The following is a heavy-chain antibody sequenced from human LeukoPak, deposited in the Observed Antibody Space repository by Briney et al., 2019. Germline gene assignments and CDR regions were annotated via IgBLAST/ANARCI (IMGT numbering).Heavy chain of an antibody. CDR1: GFTFSSYA. Sequence: GRSLRLSCAASGFTFSSYATHWVRQAPGKGLEWVAVISYDGSNKYYADSVKGRFTISRDNSKNTLYLQMNSLRAEDTAVYYCARSRGSSSLGYYYGMDVWGQGTTVTVSS. CDR3: ARSRGSSSLGYYYGMDV. D-gene: IGHD6-6*01. J-gene: IGHJ6*02. CDR2: ISYDGSNK. V-gene: IGHV3-30-3*01.